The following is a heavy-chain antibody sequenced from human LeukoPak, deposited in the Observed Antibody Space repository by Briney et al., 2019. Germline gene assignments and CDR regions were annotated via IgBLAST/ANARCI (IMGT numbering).Heavy chain of an antibody. CDR2: INSDGSST. D-gene: IGHD2-2*01. CDR3: ARGVGYCSSTSCYWWFDP. CDR1: GFTFSSYW. Sequence: PGGSLRLSCAASGFTFSSYWMHWVRQAPGKGLVWVSRINSDGSSTSYADSVKGRFTISRDNAKNTLYLQMNSLRAEDTAVYCCARGVGYCSSTSCYWWFDPWGQGTLVTVSS. J-gene: IGHJ5*02. V-gene: IGHV3-74*01.